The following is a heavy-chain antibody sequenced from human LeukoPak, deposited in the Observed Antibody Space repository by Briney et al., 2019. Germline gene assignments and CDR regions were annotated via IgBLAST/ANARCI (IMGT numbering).Heavy chain of an antibody. Sequence: GGSLRLSCAASGFTFSTYGMHWVRQAPGKGLEWVAVIWYDGSNKYYAESVKGRFIISRDNSKNTLYLQMNSLRAEDTAVYYCAKAAKRANYYGMDVWGQGTTVTVSS. CDR2: IWYDGSNK. V-gene: IGHV3-33*03. CDR1: GFTFSTYG. CDR3: AKAAKRANYYGMDV. J-gene: IGHJ6*02. D-gene: IGHD5-24*01.